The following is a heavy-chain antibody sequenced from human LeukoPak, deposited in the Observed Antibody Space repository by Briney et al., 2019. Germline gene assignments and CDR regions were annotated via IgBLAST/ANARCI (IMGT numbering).Heavy chain of an antibody. Sequence: VASVTVSCKASGYTFTGYYMHWVRQAPGQGLEWMGWINPNSGNTGYAQKFQGRVTITRNTSISTAYMELSSLRSEDTAVYYCARGPQNGLSQDYWGQGTLVTVSS. CDR1: GYTFTGYY. CDR2: INPNSGNT. J-gene: IGHJ4*02. CDR3: ARGPQNGLSQDY. D-gene: IGHD3-16*02. V-gene: IGHV1-8*03.